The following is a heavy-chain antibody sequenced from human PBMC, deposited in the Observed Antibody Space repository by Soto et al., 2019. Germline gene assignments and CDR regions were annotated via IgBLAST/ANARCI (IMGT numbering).Heavy chain of an antibody. J-gene: IGHJ4*02. CDR3: EKDVMYAGIHRFDC. V-gene: IGHV3-23*01. CDR1: GLTFRVYA. Sequence: PGGSLRLACAASGLTFRVYALSWVLQSPGKGLEWVPSISGGSTRTYFADSVTGRLTISRDNSKNTLYLQMDSLRADATAVYYCEKDVMYAGIHRFDCWGQGTLVTVSS. D-gene: IGHD2-8*02. CDR2: ISGGSTRT.